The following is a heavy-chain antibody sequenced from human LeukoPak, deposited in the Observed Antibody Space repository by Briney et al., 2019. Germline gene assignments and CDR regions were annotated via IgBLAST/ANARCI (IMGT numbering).Heavy chain of an antibody. CDR1: GASFTTYY. Sequence: SETLSLTCTVSGASFTTYYWSWIRQPPGKGLEWIGYIYYSGSTNYDPSLKSRVTISVDTSKNQFSLKLSSVTAADTAVYYCARDRRWGLHGAFDIWGQGTMVTVSS. CDR3: ARDRRWGLHGAFDI. V-gene: IGHV4-59*01. CDR2: IYYSGST. D-gene: IGHD1-26*01. J-gene: IGHJ3*02.